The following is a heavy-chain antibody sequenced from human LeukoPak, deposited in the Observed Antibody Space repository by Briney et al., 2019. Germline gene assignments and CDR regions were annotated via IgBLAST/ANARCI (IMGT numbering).Heavy chain of an antibody. CDR2: INSGGSGT. CDR3: ARQEYGMDV. V-gene: IGHV3-74*01. Sequence: PGGSLRLSCAASGFNFASNWMHWVRQTPGKGLMWVSRINSGGSGTSYADSVEGRFTISRDNAKNTLYLQMNNLRAEDTAVYYCARQEYGMDVWGQGTTVTVSS. J-gene: IGHJ6*02. CDR1: GFNFASNW.